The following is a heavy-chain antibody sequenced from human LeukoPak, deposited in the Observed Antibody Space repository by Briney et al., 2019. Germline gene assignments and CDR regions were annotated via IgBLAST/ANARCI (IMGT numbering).Heavy chain of an antibody. J-gene: IGHJ4*02. CDR1: GFTFSSYS. CDR3: ARGFHPTSSGYFHFDY. Sequence: PGGSLRLSCAASGFTFSSYSMNWVRQAPGKGLEWVSYISSSSSVYYADSVKGRFTISRDNAKNSLYLQMNSLRVEDTAVYYCARGFHPTSSGYFHFDYWGQGTLVTVSS. D-gene: IGHD6-19*01. CDR2: ISSSSSV. V-gene: IGHV3-21*05.